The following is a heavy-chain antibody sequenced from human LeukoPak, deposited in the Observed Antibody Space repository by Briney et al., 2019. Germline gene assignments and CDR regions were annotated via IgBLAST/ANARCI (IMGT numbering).Heavy chain of an antibody. CDR1: GFTFSDYY. CDR3: ARDRDTAMVSDAFDY. J-gene: IGHJ4*02. CDR2: ISSSGSTI. Sequence: GGSLRLSCAASGFTFSDYYMSWIRQAPGKGLEWVSYISSSGSTIYYADSVKGRFTISRDNAKNSLYLQMNSLRAEDTAVYYCARDRDTAMVSDAFDYWGQGTLVTVSS. V-gene: IGHV3-11*04. D-gene: IGHD5-18*01.